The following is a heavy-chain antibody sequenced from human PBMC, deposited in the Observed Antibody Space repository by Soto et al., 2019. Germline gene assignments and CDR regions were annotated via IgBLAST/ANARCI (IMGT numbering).Heavy chain of an antibody. CDR1: GFDFKTYA. J-gene: IGHJ4*02. Sequence: QEQLLASGGAVVQPGKSLSLSCVASGFDFKTYAMDWVRQVPGRWLAWLAVISADGSDAYYTASVKGRFTIARDNSKNTLYLQMSSRTPDDTANYYCARSSHLGGPYFSFGNQRDNGGQGTLVAVSS. CDR3: ARSSHLGGPYFSFGNQRDN. V-gene: IGHV3-30*04. D-gene: IGHD3-16*01. CDR2: ISADGSDA.